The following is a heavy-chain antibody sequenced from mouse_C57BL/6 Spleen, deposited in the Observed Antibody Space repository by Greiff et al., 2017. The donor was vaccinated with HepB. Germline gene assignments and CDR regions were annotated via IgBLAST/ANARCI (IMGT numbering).Heavy chain of an antibody. CDR2: FYPGSGSI. CDR3: ARHEDRGHDGNYDYFDY. D-gene: IGHD2-1*01. CDR1: GYTFTEYT. V-gene: IGHV1-62-2*01. J-gene: IGHJ2*01. Sequence: VQGVESGAELVKPGASVRLSCKASGYTFTEYTIHWVKQRSGQGLEWIGWFYPGSGSIKYNEKFKDKATLTADKSSSTVYMELSRLTSEDSAVYFCARHEDRGHDGNYDYFDYWGQGTTLTVSS.